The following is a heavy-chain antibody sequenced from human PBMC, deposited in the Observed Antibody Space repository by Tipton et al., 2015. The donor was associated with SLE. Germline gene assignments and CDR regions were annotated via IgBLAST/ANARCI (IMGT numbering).Heavy chain of an antibody. CDR2: IYTSGGT. CDR3: AASRWNNGDFWTWVGYMDV. V-gene: IGHV4-61*02. D-gene: IGHD3-3*01. CDR1: GGSISSSSYY. Sequence: GLVKPSETLSLTCTVSGGSISSSSYYWSWIRQPAGKGLQRIGRIYTSGGTNYNPSLKSRVTMSVDTSKNQFSLKLSSVTAADTAVYFCAASRWNNGDFWTWVGYMDVWGKGTTVTVSS. J-gene: IGHJ6*03.